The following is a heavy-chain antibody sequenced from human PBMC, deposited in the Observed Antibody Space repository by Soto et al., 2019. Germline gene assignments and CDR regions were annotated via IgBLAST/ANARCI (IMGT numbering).Heavy chain of an antibody. D-gene: IGHD5-12*01. CDR1: GYTFTSYD. Sequence: ASVKVSCKASGYTFTSYDINWVRQATGQGLEWMGWMNPNSGNTGYAQKFQGRVTMTRNTSISTAYMELSSLRSEDTAVYYCARGYQEVGGRFIVATILGGPRRQTTSYYFDYWGQGTLVTVSS. CDR2: MNPNSGNT. CDR3: ARGYQEVGGRFIVATILGGPRRQTTSYYFDY. V-gene: IGHV1-8*01. J-gene: IGHJ4*02.